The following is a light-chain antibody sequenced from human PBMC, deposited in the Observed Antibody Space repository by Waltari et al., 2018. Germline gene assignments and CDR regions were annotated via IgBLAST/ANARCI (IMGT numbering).Light chain of an antibody. CDR2: QVA. CDR1: QSLLYRDGNTY. CDR3: MQGTQWPGT. Sequence: DVVMTQSPLSLAATLGQPASISCRFCQSLLYRDGNTYLNWFHQRPGQSPRRRIYQVANRDSGVPNGFSGSGSGTEFTRTSSRVEAEDVGIFFCMQGTQWPGTFGQGTKVEIK. J-gene: IGKJ1*01. V-gene: IGKV2-30*01.